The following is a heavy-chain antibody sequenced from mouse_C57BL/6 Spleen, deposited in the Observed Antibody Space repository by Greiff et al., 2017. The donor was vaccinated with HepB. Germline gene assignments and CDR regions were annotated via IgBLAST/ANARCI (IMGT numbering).Heavy chain of an antibody. CDR3: ARMYSNYDGYFDV. Sequence: QVQLQQSGAELVKPGASVKMSCKASGYTFTSYWITWVKQRPGQGLEWIGDIYPGSGSTNYNEKFKSKATLTVDTSSSTAYMQLSSLTSEDSAVYYCARMYSNYDGYFDVWGTGTTVTVSS. D-gene: IGHD2-5*01. J-gene: IGHJ1*03. CDR2: IYPGSGST. V-gene: IGHV1-55*01. CDR1: GYTFTSYW.